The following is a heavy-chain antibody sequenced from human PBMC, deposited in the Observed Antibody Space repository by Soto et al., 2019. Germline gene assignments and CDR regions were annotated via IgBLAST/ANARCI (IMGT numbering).Heavy chain of an antibody. Sequence: AGGSLRLSCAASGFTFSSYAMSWVRQAPGKGLEWVSAISGSGGSTYYADSVKGRFTISRDNSKNTLYLQMNSLRAEDTAVYYCAKENEPNTRLLYSSSWYWPWFDPWGQGTLVTVSS. CDR3: AKENEPNTRLLYSSSWYWPWFDP. D-gene: IGHD6-13*01. CDR2: ISGSGGST. J-gene: IGHJ5*02. CDR1: GFTFSSYA. V-gene: IGHV3-23*01.